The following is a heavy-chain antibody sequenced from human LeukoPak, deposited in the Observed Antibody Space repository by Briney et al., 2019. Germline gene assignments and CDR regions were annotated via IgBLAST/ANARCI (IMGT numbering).Heavy chain of an antibody. CDR3: ARAFLAAAGNAFDI. CDR1: GYTFTSYG. Sequence: GASVKVSCKVSGYTFTSYGISWVRQAPGQGLEWMGWISAYNGNTNYAQKLQGRVTMTTDTSTSTAYMELRSLRSDDTAVYYCARAFLAAAGNAFDIWGQGTMVTVSS. D-gene: IGHD6-13*01. J-gene: IGHJ3*02. CDR2: ISAYNGNT. V-gene: IGHV1-18*01.